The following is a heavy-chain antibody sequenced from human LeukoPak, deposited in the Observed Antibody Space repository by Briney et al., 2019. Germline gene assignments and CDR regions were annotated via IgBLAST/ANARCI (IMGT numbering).Heavy chain of an antibody. V-gene: IGHV3-23*01. Sequence: GGSLRLSCAASGFTSSSYSISWVRPAPGKGLEWVSATRGSGGSTYYTDSVTGRFTISRDNSKNTLYLQMNSLRAEDTAVYYCAKDQELLWFGELARRPHNDAFDIWGEGTMVTVSS. CDR2: TRGSGGST. J-gene: IGHJ3*02. CDR1: GFTSSSYS. D-gene: IGHD3-10*01. CDR3: AKDQELLWFGELARRPHNDAFDI.